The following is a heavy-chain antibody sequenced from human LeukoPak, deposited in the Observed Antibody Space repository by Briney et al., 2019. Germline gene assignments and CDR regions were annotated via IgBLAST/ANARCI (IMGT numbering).Heavy chain of an antibody. V-gene: IGHV3-21*01. J-gene: IGHJ4*02. D-gene: IGHD6-13*01. CDR1: GFTFSSYN. Sequence: GGSLRLSCAASGFTFSSYNMNWVRQAPGKGLEWVSSISSSSSYIYYADSVKGRFTISRDNSKNTLYLQMNSLRAEDTAVYYCARDLYSSSSNQRLDYWGQGTLVTVSS. CDR2: ISSSSSYI. CDR3: ARDLYSSSSNQRLDY.